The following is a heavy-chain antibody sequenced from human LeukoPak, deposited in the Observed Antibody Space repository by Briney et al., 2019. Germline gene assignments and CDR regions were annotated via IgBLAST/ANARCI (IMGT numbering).Heavy chain of an antibody. CDR3: ARVLRAASWRSYDY. CDR1: GGSIAVNHYY. V-gene: IGHV4-61*05. D-gene: IGHD5-18*01. Sequence: PSETLSLTCSVSGGSIAVNHYYWGWIRQPPGKGLEWIGYIYYNGDTNYNPSLKSRVIISIDTSSNQFSLRLNSMTAADTAVYYCARVLRAASWRSYDYWGQGSLVTVSS. J-gene: IGHJ4*02. CDR2: IYYNGDT.